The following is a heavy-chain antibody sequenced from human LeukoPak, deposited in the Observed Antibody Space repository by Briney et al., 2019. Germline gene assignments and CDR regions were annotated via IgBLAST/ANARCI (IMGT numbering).Heavy chain of an antibody. CDR1: GFTFSSYG. CDR3: ARRPLYSSGWSADY. V-gene: IGHV3-30*19. J-gene: IGHJ4*02. D-gene: IGHD6-19*01. CDR2: ISYDGINK. Sequence: GGSLRLSCSASGFTFSSYGMHWVRQAPGKGLEWVAVISYDGINKYYADSVKGRFTISRDNSKNTLYLQMNSLRGEDTVVYYCARRPLYSSGWSADYWGQGTLVTVSS.